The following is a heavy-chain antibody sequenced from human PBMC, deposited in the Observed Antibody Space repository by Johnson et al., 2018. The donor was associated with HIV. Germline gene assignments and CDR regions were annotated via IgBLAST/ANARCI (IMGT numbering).Heavy chain of an antibody. Sequence: QMLLVESGGGLVKPGGSLRLSCVASGFTFSDYYMTWIRQAPRQGLEWVSYISSSGSPFYADSVKGRFTISRDSSKNTLYLQMNSLRAEDTAVYYCARAYSSGWLGAFDMWGQGTTVTVSS. D-gene: IGHD6-19*01. CDR3: ARAYSSGWLGAFDM. CDR2: ISSSGSP. V-gene: IGHV3-11*01. J-gene: IGHJ3*02. CDR1: GFTFSDYY.